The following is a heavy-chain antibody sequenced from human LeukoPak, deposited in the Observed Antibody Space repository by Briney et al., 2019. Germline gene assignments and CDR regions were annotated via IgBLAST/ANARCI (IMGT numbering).Heavy chain of an antibody. D-gene: IGHD4-11*01. CDR3: AKVRSGSSNWALRIFDN. Sequence: GGSLRLSCAASGFPFGNEAMGWVRQAPERGLEWVSTISPGGGTTYYADSVKGRFTISRDNSRNTLFVQMNSLSAEDTAVYYCAKVRSGSSNWALRIFDNWGQGTLVTVSS. J-gene: IGHJ4*02. CDR1: GFPFGNEA. CDR2: ISPGGGTT. V-gene: IGHV3-23*01.